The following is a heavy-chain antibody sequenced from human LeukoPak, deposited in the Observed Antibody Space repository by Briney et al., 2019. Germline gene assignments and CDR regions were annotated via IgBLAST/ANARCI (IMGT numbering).Heavy chain of an antibody. CDR1: GGSISSYY. V-gene: IGHV4-59*01. Sequence: SETLSLTCTVSGGSISSYYWSWIRQPPGKGLEWIGYIYYSGSTNYNPSLKSRVTISVDTSKNQFSLKLSSVTAADTAVYYCARASYDFWNGYYVPVNAFDIWGQGTMVTVSS. CDR2: IYYSGST. D-gene: IGHD3-3*01. J-gene: IGHJ3*02. CDR3: ARASYDFWNGYYVPVNAFDI.